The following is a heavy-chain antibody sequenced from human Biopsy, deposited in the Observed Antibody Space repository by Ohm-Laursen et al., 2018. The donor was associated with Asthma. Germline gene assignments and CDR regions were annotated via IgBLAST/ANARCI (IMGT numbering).Heavy chain of an antibody. J-gene: IGHJ4*02. CDR1: GDTLTERS. V-gene: IGHV1-24*01. Sequence: ASVKVSCKVSGDTLTERSIHWVRQAPGKGLEWMGGFDIEDGEASYAQKFKGRVTLTEDPSTDTVYMELSSLRSEDTAVYYCARERIAARQRRYYFDYWGQGTLVTVSS. CDR3: ARERIAARQRRYYFDY. CDR2: FDIEDGEA. D-gene: IGHD6-6*01.